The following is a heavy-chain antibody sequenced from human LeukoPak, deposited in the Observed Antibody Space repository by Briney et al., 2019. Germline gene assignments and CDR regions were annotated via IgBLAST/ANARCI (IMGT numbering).Heavy chain of an antibody. Sequence: GGSLRLSCAASGFTFSNYWIHWVRQAPGKGLVWVSRINPAGNYVNYADSVKGRFTIPRDNAKNTVYLQMNRLRAEDTALFYCVRDWDHFDFDSWGQGTLVIVSS. D-gene: IGHD1-26*01. CDR1: GFTFSNYW. CDR2: INPAGNYV. CDR3: VRDWDHFDFDS. J-gene: IGHJ5*01. V-gene: IGHV3-74*01.